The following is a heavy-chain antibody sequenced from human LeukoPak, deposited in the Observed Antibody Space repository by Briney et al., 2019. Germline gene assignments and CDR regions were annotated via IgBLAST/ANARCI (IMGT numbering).Heavy chain of an antibody. CDR2: INRDGRST. CDR1: GFTFSNYW. J-gene: IGHJ3*01. CDR3: ARDPIGAAGSTRAFDV. D-gene: IGHD6-13*01. V-gene: IGHV3-74*01. Sequence: GGSLRLSCAASGFTFSNYWMHWVRQAPGKGLVWVSRINRDGRSTNYADSVKGRFTISRDNAKNTVFLQMNSLRAEDTAVYYCARDPIGAAGSTRAFDVWGQGTTVTVSS.